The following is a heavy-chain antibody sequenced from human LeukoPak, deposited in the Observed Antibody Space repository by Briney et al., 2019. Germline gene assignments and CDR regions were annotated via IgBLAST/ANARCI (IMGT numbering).Heavy chain of an antibody. J-gene: IGHJ5*02. CDR1: GGSISSYY. CDR2: IYSSGTT. CDR3: ARDSGTTGEVKFDP. Sequence: SETLSLTCTVSGGSISSYYWSWIRQPAGKGLEWIGRIYSSGTTTYNPSLKSRVTMSVDTAKNQVSLRLSSVTAADTAVYYCARDSGTTGEVKFDPWGQGSLLTVSS. D-gene: IGHD3-10*01. V-gene: IGHV4-4*07.